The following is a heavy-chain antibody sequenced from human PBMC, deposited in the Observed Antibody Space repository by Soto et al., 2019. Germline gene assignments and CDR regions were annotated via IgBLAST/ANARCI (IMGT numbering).Heavy chain of an antibody. D-gene: IGHD2-2*01. CDR3: AKVRYSSPMCYYYGMDV. CDR2: IIPVFGTA. J-gene: IGHJ6*02. Sequence: QAQLEQSGGEVKKPGSSVKVSCKASRVAFSKFIVTWVRQAPGVGLEWVGGIIPVFGTANYAQKFQGRVTITADESTSTSYMEVNNLRSEDTAVYYCAKVRYSSPMCYYYGMDVWGQGTTVTVSS. CDR1: RVAFSKFI. V-gene: IGHV1-69*01.